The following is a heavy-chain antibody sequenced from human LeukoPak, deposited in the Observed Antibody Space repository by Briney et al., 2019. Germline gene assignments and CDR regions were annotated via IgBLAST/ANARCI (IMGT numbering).Heavy chain of an antibody. CDR2: INPNSGGT. V-gene: IGHV1-2*02. Sequence: ASVKVSCKASGYTFTGYYMHWVRQAPGQGLEWMGWINPNSGGTNYAQKFQGRVTMTRDTSISTAYMELSRLRSDDTAVCYCASLRREYSSSSGDYWGQGTLVTVSS. D-gene: IGHD6-6*01. J-gene: IGHJ4*02. CDR1: GYTFTGYY. CDR3: ASLRREYSSSSGDY.